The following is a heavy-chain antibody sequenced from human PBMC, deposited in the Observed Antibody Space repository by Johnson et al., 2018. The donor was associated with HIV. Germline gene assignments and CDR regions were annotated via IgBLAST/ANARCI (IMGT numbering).Heavy chain of an antibody. CDR1: GFTFSSYG. J-gene: IGHJ3*01. V-gene: IGHV3-30*03. CDR3: ARGYCTSSSHCDAFDL. CDR2: ISHDESIT. D-gene: IGHD2-2*01. Sequence: QVQLVESGGGVVQPGRSLRLSCAASGFTFSSYGMHWVRQAPGKGLEWVAVISHDESITHYADSVKGRFTLSSDNSKNTLYLQMNSLRAEDTALYYCARGYCTSSSHCDAFDLWGQGTMVTVSS.